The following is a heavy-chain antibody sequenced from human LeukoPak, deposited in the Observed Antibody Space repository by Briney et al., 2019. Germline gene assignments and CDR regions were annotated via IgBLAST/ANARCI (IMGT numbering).Heavy chain of an antibody. Sequence: SQTLSLTCTVSGGSISSGGYYWSWIRQPPGKGLEWIGYIYHSGSTYYNPSLKSRVTISVDRSKNQFSLKLSSVTAADTAVYYCARDSLISITNTVTTKGPYWYYYYMDVWGKGTTVTVSS. CDR2: IYHSGST. CDR1: GGSISSGGYY. CDR3: ARDSLISITNTVTTKGPYWYYYYMDV. D-gene: IGHD4-11*01. V-gene: IGHV4-30-2*01. J-gene: IGHJ6*03.